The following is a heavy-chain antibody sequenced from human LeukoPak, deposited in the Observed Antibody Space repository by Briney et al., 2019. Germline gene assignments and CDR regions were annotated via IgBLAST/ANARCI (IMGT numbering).Heavy chain of an antibody. CDR1: GGSFSGYY. V-gene: IGHV4-34*01. Sequence: PSETLSLTCAVSGGSFSGYYWSWIRQPPGKGLEWIGEINHSGSTNYNPSLKSRVTISVDTSKNQFSLKLSSVTAADTAVYYCARLPCLGCPTLPWGQGTLVTVSS. CDR3: ARLPCLGCPTLP. CDR2: INHSGST. J-gene: IGHJ5*02. D-gene: IGHD5/OR15-5a*01.